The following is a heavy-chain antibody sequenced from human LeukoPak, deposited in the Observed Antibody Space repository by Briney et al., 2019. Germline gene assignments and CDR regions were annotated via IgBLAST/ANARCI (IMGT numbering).Heavy chain of an antibody. CDR3: ARLSGRVVCSAGSCYIDS. CDR2: IYPGDSDT. V-gene: IGHV5-51*01. Sequence: PGESLQISCKGSGYRFTSDWIGWVRQLPGKGLEWMGIIYPGDSDTRYSPSFQGQVTISADKSVNTAYLQWSSLKASDTAMYYCARLSGRVVCSAGSCYIDSWGQGTLVTVSS. CDR1: GYRFTSDW. D-gene: IGHD2-15*01. J-gene: IGHJ4*02.